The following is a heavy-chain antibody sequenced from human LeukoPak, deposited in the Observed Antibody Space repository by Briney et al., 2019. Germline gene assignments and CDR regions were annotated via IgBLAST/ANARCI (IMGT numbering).Heavy chain of an antibody. V-gene: IGHV4-59*08. CDR2: IFYSGST. D-gene: IGHD3-22*01. J-gene: IGHJ5*02. CDR1: GDSISRYY. Sequence: SETLSLTCTVSGDSISRYYWTWIRQPPGKGLEWIGYIFYSGSTSYNPSLKSRVTISADPSGKQFSLKLSSVTAADTAVYYCARQPHTWSYDSNAYAGYWFDPWGQGILVTVSS. CDR3: ARQPHTWSYDSNAYAGYWFDP.